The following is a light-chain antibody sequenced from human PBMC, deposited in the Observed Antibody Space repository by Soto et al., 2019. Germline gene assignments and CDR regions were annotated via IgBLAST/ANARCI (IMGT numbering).Light chain of an antibody. V-gene: IGKV1-12*01. CDR1: QPISSW. Sequence: DIQMTQSPSSISASLGDRVTITGRASQPISSWLAWYQQVPGQAPYLLIYPASTLQSGVPSRFSGSGSGTDFTLTINSLQPEDFATYYCQQGYNFPPAFGQGTKVDIK. CDR3: QQGYNFPPA. J-gene: IGKJ1*01. CDR2: PAS.